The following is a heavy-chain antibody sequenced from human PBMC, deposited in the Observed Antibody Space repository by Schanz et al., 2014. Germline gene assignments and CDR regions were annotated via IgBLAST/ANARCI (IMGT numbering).Heavy chain of an antibody. CDR2: INGDGSNT. CDR3: AKIERNED. J-gene: IGHJ4*02. D-gene: IGHD1-1*01. V-gene: IGHV3-74*01. CDR1: GFTFSSYW. Sequence: EVQLVESGGGLVQPGGSLRLSCAASGFTFSSYWMHWVRQVPGKGLVWVSRINGDGSNTNYADSVKGRFTISRDNSKNTLYLQMNSLRAEDTAVYFCAKIERNEDWGQGTLVTVSS.